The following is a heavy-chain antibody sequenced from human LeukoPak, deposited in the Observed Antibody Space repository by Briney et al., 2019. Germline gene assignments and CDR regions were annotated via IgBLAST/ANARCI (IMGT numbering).Heavy chain of an antibody. CDR2: ISSSGSTI. V-gene: IGHV3-11*01. CDR3: AKQGVEYYYDSSGYYYPFDY. Sequence: GGSLRLSCAASGFTFSDYYMSWIRQAPGKGLEWVSYISSSGSTIYYADSVKGRFTISRDNSKNTLYLQMDSLRAEDTAVYYCAKQGVEYYYDSSGYYYPFDYWGQGTLVTVSS. D-gene: IGHD3-22*01. CDR1: GFTFSDYY. J-gene: IGHJ4*02.